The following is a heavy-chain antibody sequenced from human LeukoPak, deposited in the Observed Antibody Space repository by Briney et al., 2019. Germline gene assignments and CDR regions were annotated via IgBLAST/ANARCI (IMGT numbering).Heavy chain of an antibody. CDR1: GFTLSSYS. J-gene: IGHJ4*02. V-gene: IGHV3-21*01. CDR2: ISSSSSYI. Sequence: GGSLRLSCGASGFTLSSYSMNWVPPAPGKGLEGVWSISSSSSYIYSADSVKRRFTISTDNAKNSVSLQLDSLRLEDTALYYCAREGKVAALDYWGQGCLVTVSA. CDR3: AREGKVAALDY. D-gene: IGHD2-15*01.